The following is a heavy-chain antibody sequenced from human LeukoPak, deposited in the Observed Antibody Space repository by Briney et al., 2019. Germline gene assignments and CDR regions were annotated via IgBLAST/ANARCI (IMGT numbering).Heavy chain of an antibody. V-gene: IGHV4-30-2*01. D-gene: IGHD3-10*01. CDR3: ARGGGKFGFLWDFDY. CDR2: IYHSGST. J-gene: IGHJ4*02. Sequence: NPSETLSLTCTVSGGSISSGGYYWSWIRQPPGKGLEWIGYIYHSGSTYYNPSLKSRVTISVDRSKNQFSLKLSSVTAADTAVYYCARGGGKFGFLWDFDYWGQGTLVTVSS. CDR1: GGSISSGGYY.